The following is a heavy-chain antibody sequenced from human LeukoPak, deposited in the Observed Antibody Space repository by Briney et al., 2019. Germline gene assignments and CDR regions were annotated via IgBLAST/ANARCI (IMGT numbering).Heavy chain of an antibody. D-gene: IGHD3-22*01. V-gene: IGHV3-33*01. CDR3: ARDGPSYYYDRRGGSFDY. Sequence: PGGSLRLSCAASGFTFSSYGMHWVRQAPGKGLEWVAVIWYDGSNKYYADSVKGRFTISRDNSKNTLYLQMNSLRAEDTAVYYCARDGPSYYYDRRGGSFDYWGQGTLVTVSS. J-gene: IGHJ4*02. CDR1: GFTFSSYG. CDR2: IWYDGSNK.